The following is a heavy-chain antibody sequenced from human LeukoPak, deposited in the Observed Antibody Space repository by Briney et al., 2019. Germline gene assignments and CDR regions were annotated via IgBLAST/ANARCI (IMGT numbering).Heavy chain of an antibody. CDR1: GFTFSSYA. V-gene: IGHV3-23*01. CDR2: ISGSGGST. Sequence: GGSLRLSCAASGFTFSSYAMSWVRQAPGKGLEWGSAISGSGGSTYYADSVKGRFTISRDNSKNTLYLQMNSLRAEDTAVYYCAKAIWSGPWYFQHWGQGTLVTVSS. CDR3: AKAIWSGPWYFQH. D-gene: IGHD3-10*01. J-gene: IGHJ1*01.